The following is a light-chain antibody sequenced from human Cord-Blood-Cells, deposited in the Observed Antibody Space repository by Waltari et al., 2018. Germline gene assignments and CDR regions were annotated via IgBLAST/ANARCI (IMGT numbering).Light chain of an antibody. Sequence: QSALTQPASVSGSPGQSITISCTGTSSDVGGYNYVSWYQQHPSKAPKLMIYAVSKRPSGVSNRFSGSKSGNTASLTISGLQAEDEADYYCSSHTSSSTLVFGGGTKLTVL. CDR2: AVS. CDR3: SSHTSSSTLV. V-gene: IGLV2-14*01. J-gene: IGLJ3*02. CDR1: SSDVGGYNY.